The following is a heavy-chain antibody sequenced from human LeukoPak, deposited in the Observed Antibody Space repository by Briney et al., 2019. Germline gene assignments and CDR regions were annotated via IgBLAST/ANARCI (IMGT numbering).Heavy chain of an antibody. Sequence: GGSLRLSCAASGFTVSSNYMSWIRQAPGKGLEWVSYISSSGSTIYYADSVKGRFTISRDNAKNSLYLQMNSLRAEDTAVYYCARSGSSGWFDPWGQGTLVTVSS. J-gene: IGHJ5*02. V-gene: IGHV3-11*01. CDR1: GFTVSSNY. CDR2: ISSSGSTI. CDR3: ARSGSSGWFDP. D-gene: IGHD6-19*01.